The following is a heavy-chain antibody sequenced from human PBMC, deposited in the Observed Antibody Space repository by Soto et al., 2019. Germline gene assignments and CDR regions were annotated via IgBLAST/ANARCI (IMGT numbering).Heavy chain of an antibody. Sequence: TSETLSLTCAVYGGSFSGYYWSWIRQPPGKGLEWIGEINHSGSTNYNPSLKSRVTISVDTSKNQFSLKLSSVTAADTAVYYCARAGGVAAAGTRLTGRYRPFDYWGQGTLVTVSS. D-gene: IGHD6-13*01. J-gene: IGHJ4*02. CDR2: INHSGST. V-gene: IGHV4-34*01. CDR3: ARAGGVAAAGTRLTGRYRPFDY. CDR1: GGSFSGYY.